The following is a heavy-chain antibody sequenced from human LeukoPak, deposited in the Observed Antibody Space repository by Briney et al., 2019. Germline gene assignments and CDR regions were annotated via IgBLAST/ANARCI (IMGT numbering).Heavy chain of an antibody. D-gene: IGHD6-13*01. J-gene: IGHJ6*03. V-gene: IGHV1-2*02. CDR1: GYTFTGYY. CDR2: INPNSGGT. CDR3: ARRVGGNGAAVGYYYYYMDV. Sequence: ASVKVSCKASGYTFTGYYMHWVRQAPGQGLEWMGWINPNSGGTNYAQKFQGRVTMTRDTSISTVYMELSSLRSEDTAVYYCARRVGGNGAAVGYYYYYMDVWGKGTTVTISS.